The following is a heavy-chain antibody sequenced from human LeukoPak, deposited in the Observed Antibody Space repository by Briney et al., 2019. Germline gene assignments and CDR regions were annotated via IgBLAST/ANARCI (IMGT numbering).Heavy chain of an antibody. D-gene: IGHD1-7*01. Sequence: RTGGSLRLSCAASGFTFRSYALHWVRQAPGKGLEWVAVISSSGSYKYYADSVKGRFTVSRDSSKKTLYLQMDSLTPEDTAVYFCARDGIPGTDNYEFDYWGQGTLVTVSS. CDR3: ARDGIPGTDNYEFDY. V-gene: IGHV3-30*04. CDR1: GFTFRSYA. J-gene: IGHJ4*02. CDR2: ISSSGSYK.